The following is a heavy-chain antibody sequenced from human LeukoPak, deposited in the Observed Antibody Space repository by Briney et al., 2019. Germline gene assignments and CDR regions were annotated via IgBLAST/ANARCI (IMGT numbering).Heavy chain of an antibody. CDR3: AKERLLWFGELLTIFDY. J-gene: IGHJ4*02. CDR2: IKQDGSEK. D-gene: IGHD3-10*01. Sequence: GGSLRLSCAASGFTFSSYWMSWVRQAPGKGLEWVANIKQDGSEKYYVDSVKGRFTISRDNAKNSLYLQMNSLRAEDTAVYYCAKERLLWFGELLTIFDYWGQGTLVTVSS. CDR1: GFTFSSYW. V-gene: IGHV3-7*03.